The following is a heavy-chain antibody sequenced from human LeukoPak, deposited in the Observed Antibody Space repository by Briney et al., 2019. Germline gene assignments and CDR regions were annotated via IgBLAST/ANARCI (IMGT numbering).Heavy chain of an antibody. D-gene: IGHD6-13*01. CDR3: ARDYSSSWIEYFQH. J-gene: IGHJ1*01. CDR1: GYTFTGYY. CDR2: INHNSGGT. V-gene: IGHV1-2*02. Sequence: ASVKVSCKASGYTFTGYYMHWVRQAPGQGLEWMGGINHNSGGTNYAQKFQGRVTMTRDTSISTAYMELSRLRSDDTAVYYCARDYSSSWIEYFQHWGQGTLVTVSS.